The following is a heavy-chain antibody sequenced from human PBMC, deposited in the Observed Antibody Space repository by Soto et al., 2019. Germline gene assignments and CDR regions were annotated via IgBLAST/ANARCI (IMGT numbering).Heavy chain of an antibody. V-gene: IGHV3-30*04. CDR2: ISYDGSIK. D-gene: IGHD5-18*01. CDR1: GFTFSSYA. J-gene: IGHJ4*02. CDR3: ARDLSGYGYYY. Sequence: QVQLVESGGGVVQPGRSLKLSCADSGFTFSSYAMHWVRQAPGKGLEWVAIISYDGSIKYYADSVKGRFTISRDNSKNTLYLQMNSLRAEDTAVYYCARDLSGYGYYYWGQGTLVTFSS.